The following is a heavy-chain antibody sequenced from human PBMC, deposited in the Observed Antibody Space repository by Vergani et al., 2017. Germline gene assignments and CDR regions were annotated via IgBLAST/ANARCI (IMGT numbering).Heavy chain of an antibody. CDR3: AKATPRNSGVDYLYYYHAMDI. Sequence: EVQLLESGGDLVQPGGSLRLSCAASGFTLNHYAMNWLRQAPGRGLEWVSGISGSGGSTYYAGSVKGRFTISRYRSKNTLYLQMNSLSAGDTAVYYCAKATPRNSGVDYLYYYHAMDIWGKGTTVTVSS. CDR2: ISGSGGST. J-gene: IGHJ6*04. CDR1: GFTLNHYA. D-gene: IGHD5-12*01. V-gene: IGHV3-23*01.